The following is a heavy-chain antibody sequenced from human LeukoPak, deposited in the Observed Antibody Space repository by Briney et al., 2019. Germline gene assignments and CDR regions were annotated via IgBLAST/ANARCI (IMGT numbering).Heavy chain of an antibody. J-gene: IGHJ5*02. V-gene: IGHV4-39*07. CDR3: ARVGWTQLKFVFDP. CDR1: GDSISTNVYY. D-gene: IGHD1-1*01. Sequence: SETLSLTCAVSGDSISTNVYYWGWIRQPPGKGLEWIGSIYYSGHTYYNESLKSRITLSIDRSKNQFSLRLNSMTAADTAMYCCARVGWTQLKFVFDPWGLGTVVCVSS. CDR2: IYYSGHT.